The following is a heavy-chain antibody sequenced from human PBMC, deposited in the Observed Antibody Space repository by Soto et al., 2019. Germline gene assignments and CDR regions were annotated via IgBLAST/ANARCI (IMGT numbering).Heavy chain of an antibody. Sequence: EVQLLESGGGLVQPGGSLRLSCAASGFAFSNYAMGWVRQAPGKGLEWVSSISTSIDATYYADSVKGRFTISRDDSKNTLYLQMNSLRADDSAVYYCAKDRTVAARNFDYWGQGTQVTVSS. J-gene: IGHJ4*02. CDR3: AKDRTVAARNFDY. V-gene: IGHV3-23*01. D-gene: IGHD6-6*01. CDR2: ISTSIDAT. CDR1: GFAFSNYA.